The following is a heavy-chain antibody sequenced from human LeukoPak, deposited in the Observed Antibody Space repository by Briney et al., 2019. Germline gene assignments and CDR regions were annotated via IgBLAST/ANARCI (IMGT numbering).Heavy chain of an antibody. CDR3: PRPKGGDYVAFDI. J-gene: IGHJ3*02. V-gene: IGHV4-59*08. CDR2: IYYSGST. CDR1: GGSISSYY. D-gene: IGHD4-17*01. Sequence: SETLSLTCTVSGGSISSYYWSWIRQPPGKGLEWIGYIYYSGSTNYNPSLKSRVTISVDTSKNQFSLKLSSVTAADTAVYYCPRPKGGDYVAFDIWGQGTMVTVSS.